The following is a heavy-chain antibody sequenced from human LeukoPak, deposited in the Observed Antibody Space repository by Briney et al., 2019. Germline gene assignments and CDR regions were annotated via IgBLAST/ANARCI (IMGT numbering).Heavy chain of an antibody. D-gene: IGHD3-22*01. CDR3: ARHRTMIRQRDAFDI. V-gene: IGHV3-48*01. CDR1: GFTLSNYN. J-gene: IGHJ3*02. CDR2: ISTSSITK. Sequence: PGGSLRLSCAASGFTLSNYNMNWVRQAPGKGLEWVSYISTSSITKYYADSVKGRFTISRDNARNSLHLQMNSLRAEDTAVYYCARHRTMIRQRDAFDIWGQGTMVTVSS.